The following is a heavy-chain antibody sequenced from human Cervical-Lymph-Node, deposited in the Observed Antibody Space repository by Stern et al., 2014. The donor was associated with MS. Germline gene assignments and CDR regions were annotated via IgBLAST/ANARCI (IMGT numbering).Heavy chain of an antibody. D-gene: IGHD2/OR15-2a*01. CDR1: GLTFSTSV. CDR3: ATSTASDAFDI. J-gene: IGHJ3*02. Sequence: VQLVESGGGVVQPGRSLRLSCVASGLTFSTSVMHWVRQAPGKGLEWVSVVWNDGSKDHFTESVKGRFSTSRDTAKNTLHLQMSSLRAEDTAVYFCATSTASDAFDIWGQGTLVTVSS. CDR2: VWNDGSKD. V-gene: IGHV3-33*01.